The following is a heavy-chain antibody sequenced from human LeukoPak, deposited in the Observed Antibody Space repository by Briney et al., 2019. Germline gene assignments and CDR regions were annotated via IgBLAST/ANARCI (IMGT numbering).Heavy chain of an antibody. V-gene: IGHV3-21*01. CDR3: ARVIGGYGDY. Sequence: PGGSLRLSCAASGFTFSSYSMNWVRQAPGKGLEWVSSISSSGSYIYYADSVKGRFTISRDNAKNSLYLQMNSLRAEDTAVYYCARVIGGYGDYWGQGTLVTVSS. D-gene: IGHD5-12*01. J-gene: IGHJ4*02. CDR1: GFTFSSYS. CDR2: ISSSGSYI.